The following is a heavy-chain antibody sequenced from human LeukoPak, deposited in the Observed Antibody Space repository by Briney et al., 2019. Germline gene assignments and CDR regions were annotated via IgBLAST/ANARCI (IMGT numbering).Heavy chain of an antibody. J-gene: IGHJ4*02. CDR3: ARDFYSYGRIYPFDY. Sequence: ASVKVSCKASGYIFTNYAMHWLRQAPGQRLEWMGWINAGNGNTKNSQKFQGRVTITRDTSASTVYMELSSLRSEDTAVYYCARDFYSYGRIYPFDYWGQGTLVTVSS. CDR1: GYIFTNYA. D-gene: IGHD5-18*01. CDR2: INAGNGNT. V-gene: IGHV1-3*01.